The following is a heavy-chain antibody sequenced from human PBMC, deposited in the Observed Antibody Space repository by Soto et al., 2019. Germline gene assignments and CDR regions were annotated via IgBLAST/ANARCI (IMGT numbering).Heavy chain of an antibody. CDR3: ASRPKFSSLSELGFDN. CDR1: SGSISDYY. CDR2: IHYSGNT. V-gene: IGHV4-59*08. J-gene: IGHJ4*02. D-gene: IGHD6-6*01. Sequence: PSETLSLTCTVSSGSISDYYWSWIRQPPGRGLEWIGYIHYSGNTNYNPSLKSRVTISLDTSKSQFSLKLNSVTAADTAVYYCASRPKFSSLSELGFDNWGQGTLVTVSS.